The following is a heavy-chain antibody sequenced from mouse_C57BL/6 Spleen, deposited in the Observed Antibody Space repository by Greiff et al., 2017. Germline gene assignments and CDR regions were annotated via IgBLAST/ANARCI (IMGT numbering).Heavy chain of an antibody. D-gene: IGHD2-3*01. CDR2: INPSNGGS. V-gene: IGHV1-53*01. CDR3: AKDGYYVFDY. Sequence: QVHVKQPGTELVKPGASVKLSCKASGYTFTSYWMHWVKQSPGPGLEWIGNINPSNGGSNYNEKFKSKATLTVDKSSSTAYMQLSSLTSEDSAVYYCAKDGYYVFDYWGQGTTLTVSS. CDR1: GYTFTSYW. J-gene: IGHJ2*01.